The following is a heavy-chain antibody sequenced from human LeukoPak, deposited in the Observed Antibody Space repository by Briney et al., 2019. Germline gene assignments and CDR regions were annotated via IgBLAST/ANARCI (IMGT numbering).Heavy chain of an antibody. V-gene: IGHV3-7*01. CDR1: GFTFSSYW. J-gene: IGHJ3*02. CDR2: IKQDGSEK. D-gene: IGHD3/OR15-3a*01. CDR3: ARRFRDWGNAFDI. Sequence: GGSLRLSCAASGFTFSSYWMSWVRQAPGKRLEWVANIKQDGSEKYYVDSVKGRFTISRDNAKNSLHLQMNSLRAEDSAVYYCARRFRDWGNAFDIWGQGTMVTVSS.